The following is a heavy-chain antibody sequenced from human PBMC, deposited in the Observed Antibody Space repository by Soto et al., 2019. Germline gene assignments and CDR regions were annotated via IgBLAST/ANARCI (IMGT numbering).Heavy chain of an antibody. V-gene: IGHV1-69*13. CDR1: GGTFSSYA. D-gene: IGHD5-12*01. CDR3: ARSSRGIGGHEMAKYYYYGMDV. Sequence: ASVKVSCKASGGTFSSYAISWVRQAPGQGLEWMGGIIPIFGTANYAQKFQGRVTITADESTSTAYMELSSLRSEDTAVYYCARSSRGIGGHEMAKYYYYGMDVWGQGTTVTVSS. CDR2: IIPIFGTA. J-gene: IGHJ6*02.